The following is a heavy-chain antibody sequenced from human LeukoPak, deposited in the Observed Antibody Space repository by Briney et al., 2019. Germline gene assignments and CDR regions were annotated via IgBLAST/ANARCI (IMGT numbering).Heavy chain of an antibody. CDR2: INHSGST. D-gene: IGHD3-3*01. Sequence: SETLSLTCAVYGGSFSGYYWSWIRQPPGKGLEWIGEINHSGSTNYNPSLKSRVTISVGTSKNQFSLKLSSVTAADTAVYYCARDQYYDRYGMDVWGQGTTVTVSS. CDR1: GGSFSGYY. V-gene: IGHV4-34*01. J-gene: IGHJ6*02. CDR3: ARDQYYDRYGMDV.